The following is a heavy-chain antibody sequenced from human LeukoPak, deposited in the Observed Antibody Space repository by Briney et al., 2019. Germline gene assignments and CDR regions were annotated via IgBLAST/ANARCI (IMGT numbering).Heavy chain of an antibody. CDR3: AKPGYSYGYFDY. CDR2: ISWDSGSI. CDR1: GFTFDDYA. Sequence: GGSLRLSCAASGFTFDDYAMHWVRQAPGKSLEWVSGISWDSGSIGYADSVKGRFTISRDNAKNSLYLQMNSLRAEDTALYYCAKPGYSYGYFDYWGQGTLVTVSS. D-gene: IGHD5-18*01. V-gene: IGHV3-9*01. J-gene: IGHJ4*02.